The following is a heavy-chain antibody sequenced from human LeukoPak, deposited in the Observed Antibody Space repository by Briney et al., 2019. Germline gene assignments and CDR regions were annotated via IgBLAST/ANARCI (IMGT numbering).Heavy chain of an antibody. D-gene: IGHD1-26*01. CDR3: ARSGIVGAISAFDI. CDR2: IKQDGSEN. J-gene: IGHJ3*02. Sequence: PGGSLRLSCAASGFTFSNHWMSWVRQAPGKGLEWVANIKQDGSENYYVDSLKGRFTISRDNAKNSLYLQMNSLRAEDTAVYYCARSGIVGAISAFDIWGQGTMVTVSS. CDR1: GFTFSNHW. V-gene: IGHV3-7*01.